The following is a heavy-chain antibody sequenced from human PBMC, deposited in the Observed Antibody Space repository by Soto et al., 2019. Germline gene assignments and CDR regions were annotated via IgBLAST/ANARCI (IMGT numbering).Heavy chain of an antibody. CDR2: IYHSGYT. CDR1: GRSISSGGYS. CDR3: ARAHYGDYGYGMDV. D-gene: IGHD4-17*01. J-gene: IGHJ6*02. V-gene: IGHV4-30-2*01. Sequence: QLQLQESGSGLVKPSQTLSLTCAVSGRSISSGGYSWSWIRQPPGKGLEWIGYIYHSGYTSCNPSLKSRVTISVDRFKNQFSLKLASVTAADRGVYSCARAHYGDYGYGMDVWGQGTTVTVYS.